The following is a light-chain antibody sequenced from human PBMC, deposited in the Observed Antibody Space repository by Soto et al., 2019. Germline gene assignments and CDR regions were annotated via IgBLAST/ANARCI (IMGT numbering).Light chain of an antibody. CDR2: GAS. CDR1: QSVSSN. V-gene: IGKV3-11*01. Sequence: EIVMTLSPATLSVSPGERATLSCMASQSVSSNLAWYQQKPGQAPRLLIYGASTRATGIPARFSGSGSGTDFTLTISSLEPEDFGVYYCQQRSNWPPVTFGGGTKVDI. J-gene: IGKJ4*01. CDR3: QQRSNWPPVT.